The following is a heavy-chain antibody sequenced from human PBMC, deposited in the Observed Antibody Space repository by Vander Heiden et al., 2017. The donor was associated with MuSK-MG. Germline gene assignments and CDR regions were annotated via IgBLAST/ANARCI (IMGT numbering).Heavy chain of an antibody. J-gene: IGHJ4*02. CDR2: INEDGSEK. V-gene: IGHV3-7*01. CDR1: GLTFRNYW. Sequence: EVQLVESGGGLVQPGGSLRLSCAVSGLTFRNYWMSWVRQAPGKGLEWVANINEDGSEKYYVDSVKGRFTISRDNAENSLYLQLSSVRAEDTAVFYCVRGHRDLVYWGQGTLVTVSS. CDR3: VRGHRDLVY. D-gene: IGHD3-16*01.